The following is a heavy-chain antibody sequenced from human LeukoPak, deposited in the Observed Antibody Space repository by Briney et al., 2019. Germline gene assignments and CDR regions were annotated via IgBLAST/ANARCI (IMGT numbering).Heavy chain of an antibody. CDR2: ISGSGGTT. Sequence: GGSLRLSCAASGFTFSSFAMSWVRQAPGKGLEWVSTISGSGGTTNYADSVRGRFTLSRDNSKNTLYLQMNSLRAEDTAVYYCAKDLPDYGNYIEGYWGQGTLVTVSS. CDR1: GFTFSSFA. D-gene: IGHD4-11*01. V-gene: IGHV3-23*01. CDR3: AKDLPDYGNYIEGY. J-gene: IGHJ4*02.